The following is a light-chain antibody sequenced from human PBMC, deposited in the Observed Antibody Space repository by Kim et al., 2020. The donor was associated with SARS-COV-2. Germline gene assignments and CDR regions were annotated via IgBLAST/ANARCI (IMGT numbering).Light chain of an antibody. Sequence: RANINCKSSQTVLYSSNNKNYLAWYQQKPGQPPKLLIYWASTRESGVPDRFSGSGSGTDFTLTISSLQAEDVAVYYCQQYFDTSYSFGQGTKLEI. V-gene: IGKV4-1*01. CDR2: WAS. J-gene: IGKJ2*03. CDR3: QQYFDTSYS. CDR1: QTVLYSSNNKNY.